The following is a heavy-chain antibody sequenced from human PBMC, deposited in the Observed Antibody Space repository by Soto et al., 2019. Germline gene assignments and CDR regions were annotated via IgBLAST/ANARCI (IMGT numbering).Heavy chain of an antibody. Sequence: SVKVSCKASGGTFSSYAISWVRQAPGQGLEWMGGIIPIFGTANYAQKFQGRVTITADESTSTAHMELSSLRSEDTAVYYCAREDCGGDCYPAAYNWFDPWGQGTLVTVSS. CDR2: IIPIFGTA. V-gene: IGHV1-69*13. CDR1: GGTFSSYA. D-gene: IGHD2-21*02. J-gene: IGHJ5*02. CDR3: AREDCGGDCYPAAYNWFDP.